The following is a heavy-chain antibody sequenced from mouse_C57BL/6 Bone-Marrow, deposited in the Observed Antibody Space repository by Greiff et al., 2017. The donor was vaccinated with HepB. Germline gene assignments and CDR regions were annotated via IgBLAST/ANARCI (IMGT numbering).Heavy chain of an antibody. V-gene: IGHV1-84*01. CDR2: IYPGSGNT. D-gene: IGHD1-1*01. CDR1: GYTFTDYY. CDR3: ARWGFGNGSSLWYFDV. J-gene: IGHJ1*03. Sequence: QVQLQQSGPELVKPGASVKISCKASGYTFTDYYINWVKQRPGQGLEWIGWIYPGSGNTKYNEKFKGKATLTVDTSSSTAYMHLSSLTSEDSAVYFCARWGFGNGSSLWYFDVWGTGTTVTVSS.